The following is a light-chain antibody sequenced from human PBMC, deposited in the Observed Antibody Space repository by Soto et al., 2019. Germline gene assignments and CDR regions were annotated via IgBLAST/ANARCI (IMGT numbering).Light chain of an antibody. CDR1: QSINTY. Sequence: DIQMTQSPSSLSASVGDRVTITCRASQSINTYIKWYQQTPGKAPKLLIYGTSTLQSGVPSRFSGSGSGTDFTLTISSLQPEDFATYYCQQSYSTLLSFGGGTKVEIK. V-gene: IGKV1-39*01. CDR2: GTS. CDR3: QQSYSTLLS. J-gene: IGKJ4*01.